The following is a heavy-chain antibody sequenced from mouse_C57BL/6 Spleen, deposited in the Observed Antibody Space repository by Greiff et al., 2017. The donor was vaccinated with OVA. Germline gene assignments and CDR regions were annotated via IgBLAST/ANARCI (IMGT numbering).Heavy chain of an antibody. V-gene: IGHV1-64*01. D-gene: IGHD1-1*01. CDR2: IHPNSGST. J-gene: IGHJ4*01. CDR3: ARGAITTVEVYAMDY. Sequence: QVQLQQSGAELVKPGASVKLSCKASGYTFTSYWMHWVKQRPGQGLEWIGMIHPNSGSTNYNEKFKSKATLTVDKSSSTAYMQLSSLTSEDSAVYYCARGAITTVEVYAMDYWGQGTSVTVSS. CDR1: GYTFTSYW.